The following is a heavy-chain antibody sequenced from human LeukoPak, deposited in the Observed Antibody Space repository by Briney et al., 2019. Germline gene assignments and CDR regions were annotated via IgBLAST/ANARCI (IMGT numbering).Heavy chain of an antibody. V-gene: IGHV3-23*01. Sequence: GGSLRLSCAASGFTFSSYAMSWVRQAPGKRLEWVSAISGSGGSTYYPDSERGRFTISRDNSRNTLYLQMNSLRAEDTAVYYCAKHGESYGDSRTDYWGQGTLVTVSS. CDR1: GFTFSSYA. J-gene: IGHJ4*02. CDR3: AKHGESYGDSRTDY. CDR2: ISGSGGST. D-gene: IGHD4-17*01.